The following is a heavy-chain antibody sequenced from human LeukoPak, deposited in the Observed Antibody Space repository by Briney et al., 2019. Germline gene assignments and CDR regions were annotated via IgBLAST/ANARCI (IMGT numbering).Heavy chain of an antibody. Sequence: PGGSLRLSCAASGFTFSNYGMHWVRQAPGKGLEWVAFIRFDGSNKYYADSVKGRFTISRGNSKNTLYLQMNSLRAEDTAVYYCAKVGCSGGSCYSNYYYYYIDVWGKGTTVTISS. D-gene: IGHD2-15*01. CDR2: IRFDGSNK. CDR1: GFTFSNYG. CDR3: AKVGCSGGSCYSNYYYYYIDV. V-gene: IGHV3-30*02. J-gene: IGHJ6*03.